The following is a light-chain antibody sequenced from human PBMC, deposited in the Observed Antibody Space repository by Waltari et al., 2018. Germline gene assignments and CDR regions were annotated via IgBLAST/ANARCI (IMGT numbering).Light chain of an antibody. CDR3: AAWDASLNALL. Sequence: QSMLTQPPSASGTPGQRVTISCSGGRSNIGTNTVNWYQQVPGRAPKLLIYSNNQRHSGGPDQFSGSGSGTAASLAISGPQSEDEGEYYCAAWDASLNALLFGGGTTLTVL. CDR2: SNN. J-gene: IGLJ2*01. CDR1: RSNIGTNT. V-gene: IGLV1-44*01.